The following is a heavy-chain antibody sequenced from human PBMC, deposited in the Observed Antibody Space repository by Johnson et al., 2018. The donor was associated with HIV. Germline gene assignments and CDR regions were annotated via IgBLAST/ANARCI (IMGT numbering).Heavy chain of an antibody. CDR2: ISMSGRTI. D-gene: IGHD2-2*01. J-gene: IGHJ3*02. Sequence: VESGGGLVTPGGSLRLSCAASGFTFSDYYMSWIRQAPGKGLEWVSYISMSGRTIYYADSVKGRFTISRDNAKNSLYMQMNSLRAEDTAVYYCAREGFVVLPAAMRLFAFDIWGQGTMVTVS. CDR3: AREGFVVLPAAMRLFAFDI. CDR1: GFTFSDYY. V-gene: IGHV3-11*04.